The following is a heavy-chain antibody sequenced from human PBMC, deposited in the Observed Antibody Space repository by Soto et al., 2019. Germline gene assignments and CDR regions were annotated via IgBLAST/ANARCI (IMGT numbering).Heavy chain of an antibody. CDR3: ATMGTPATGLYFFDY. J-gene: IGHJ4*02. Sequence: SETLSLTCTVSGGSISSYYWSWIRQPPGKGLEWIGYIYYSGSTNYNTSLKSRVTISVDTSKNQFSLNLSFVTAADTSVYYCATMGTPATGLYFFDYWGQGSLVTVSS. V-gene: IGHV4-59*08. D-gene: IGHD2-15*01. CDR1: GGSISSYY. CDR2: IYYSGST.